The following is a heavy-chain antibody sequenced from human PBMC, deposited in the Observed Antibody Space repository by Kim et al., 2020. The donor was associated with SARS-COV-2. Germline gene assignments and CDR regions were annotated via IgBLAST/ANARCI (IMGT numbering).Heavy chain of an antibody. CDR3: ARELWELTEPYYFDY. J-gene: IGHJ4*02. D-gene: IGHD1-26*01. V-gene: IGHV1-69*04. Sequence: QKFQGRVTITADKSTSTAYMELSSLRSEDTAVYYCARELWELTEPYYFDYWGQGTLVTVSS.